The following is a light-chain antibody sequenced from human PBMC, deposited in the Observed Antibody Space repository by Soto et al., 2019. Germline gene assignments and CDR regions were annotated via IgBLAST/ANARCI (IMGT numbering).Light chain of an antibody. Sequence: IQMTQSPSTLSASLGDRVTMTFRSSQSLDRDYLAWYQQKPGKAPNLLIYKASTLESGVPSRFSGGGSGTAFTLTISSLQPDDFATYYCHQYDSYPRTFGQGTKVDIK. CDR2: KAS. J-gene: IGKJ1*01. V-gene: IGKV1-5*03. CDR1: QSLDRDY. CDR3: HQYDSYPRT.